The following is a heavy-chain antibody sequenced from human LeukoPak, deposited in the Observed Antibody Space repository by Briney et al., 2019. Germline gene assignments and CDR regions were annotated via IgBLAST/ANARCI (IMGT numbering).Heavy chain of an antibody. CDR2: ISGSGGST. V-gene: IGHV3-23*01. CDR3: AKDGLITFGGVINPEYFQH. J-gene: IGHJ1*01. Sequence: GGSLRLSCAASGFTFSDYYMSWIRQAPGKGLEWVSAISGSGGSTYYADSVKGRFTISRDNSKNTLYLQMNSLRAEDTAVYYCAKDGLITFGGVINPEYFQHWGQGTLVTVSS. D-gene: IGHD3-16*01. CDR1: GFTFSDYY.